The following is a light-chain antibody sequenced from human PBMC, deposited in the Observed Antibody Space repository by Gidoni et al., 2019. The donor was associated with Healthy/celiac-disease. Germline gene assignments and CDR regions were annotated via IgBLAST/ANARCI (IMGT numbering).Light chain of an antibody. V-gene: IGLV3-21*04. CDR3: QVWDSSSDHVV. Sequence: SYVLTQPPSVSVAPGKTARITCGGNNIGSKSVHWYQQKPGQAPVLVIYYDSDRPSGIPERFSGTNYGNTATLAISRVEAGDEADYYCQVWDSSSDHVVFGGGTKLTDL. CDR2: YDS. CDR1: NIGSKS. J-gene: IGLJ2*01.